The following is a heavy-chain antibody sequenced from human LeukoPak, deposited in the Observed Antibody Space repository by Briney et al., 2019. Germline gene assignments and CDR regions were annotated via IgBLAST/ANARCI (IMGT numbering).Heavy chain of an antibody. Sequence: GRSLRLSCAASGFTFDDYAMHWVRQAPGKGLEWVSGISWNSGSIGYADSVKGRFTISRDNAKNSLRLRMNSLRAEDTAVYYCARSAGDFWGQGTLVTVSS. CDR2: ISWNSGSI. J-gene: IGHJ4*02. D-gene: IGHD1-14*01. CDR3: ARSAGDF. CDR1: GFTFDDYA. V-gene: IGHV3-9*01.